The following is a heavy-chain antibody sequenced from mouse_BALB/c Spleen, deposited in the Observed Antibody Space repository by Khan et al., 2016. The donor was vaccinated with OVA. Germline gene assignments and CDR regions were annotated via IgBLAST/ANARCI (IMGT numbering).Heavy chain of an antibody. CDR2: IDPSTGYT. J-gene: IGHJ3*01. D-gene: IGHD2-1*01. V-gene: IGHV1-7*01. Sequence: QVQLKQSGAELAKPGASVKMSCKASGYTFTTYWMHWVKQRPGQGLEWIGYIDPSTGYTEYNQKFKDKATLTTDKSSSTAYMQLSSLTSEDSAVXYCSRRGLYGIFAFRGQGTLVNFSA. CDR1: GYTFTTYW. CDR3: SRRGLYGIFAF.